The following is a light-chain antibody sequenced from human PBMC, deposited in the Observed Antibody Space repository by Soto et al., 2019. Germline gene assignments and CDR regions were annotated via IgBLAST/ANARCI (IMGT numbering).Light chain of an antibody. CDR2: GNS. CDR1: SSNIGAGYD. J-gene: IGLJ2*01. Sequence: QSVLTQPPSVSGAQGQRVTISCTGSSSNIGAGYDVHWYQQLPGTAPKLLIYGNSNRPSGVPDRFSGSKSGTSASLAITGLQAEDEADYYCQSYDSSLHVVFGGGTKLTVL. CDR3: QSYDSSLHVV. V-gene: IGLV1-40*01.